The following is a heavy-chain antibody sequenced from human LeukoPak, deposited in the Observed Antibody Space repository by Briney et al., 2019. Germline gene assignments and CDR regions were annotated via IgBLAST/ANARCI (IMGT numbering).Heavy chain of an antibody. Sequence: PGGSLRLSCAASGFTIGGFAMTWVRQAPGKGLEWVSSIGSDYKTHYSESVKGRFAISRDNSQSTVFLQMNSLRAEDTAVYYCAKAYSSGWNYFQRWGQGTLVTVSS. J-gene: IGHJ1*01. CDR1: GFTIGGFA. D-gene: IGHD6-19*01. CDR2: IGSDYKT. V-gene: IGHV3-23*01. CDR3: AKAYSSGWNYFQR.